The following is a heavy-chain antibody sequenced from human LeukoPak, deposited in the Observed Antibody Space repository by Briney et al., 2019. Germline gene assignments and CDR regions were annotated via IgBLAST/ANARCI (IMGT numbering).Heavy chain of an antibody. CDR1: GYTFTSYY. CDR3: ARDRYYYDSSGYLTLYYFDY. CDR2: INPSGGST. Sequence: ASVKVSCKASGYTFTSYYMHWVRQAPGQGLEWMGIINPSGGSTSYAQKFQGRVTMTRDMSTSTAYMELSSLRSEDTAVYYCARDRYYYDSSGYLTLYYFDYWGQGTLVTVSS. D-gene: IGHD3-22*01. V-gene: IGHV1-46*01. J-gene: IGHJ4*02.